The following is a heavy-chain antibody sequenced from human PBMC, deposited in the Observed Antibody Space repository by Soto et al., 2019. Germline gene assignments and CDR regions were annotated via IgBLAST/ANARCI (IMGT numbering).Heavy chain of an antibody. CDR2: IIPIFGTA. D-gene: IGHD4-4*01. Sequence: QVQLVQSGAEVKKPGSSVKVSCKASGCTFSSYAISWVRQAPGQGLEWMGGIIPIFGTANYAQKFQGRVTITADESTRTADMELSSLRSEDTAVYYWASAMTTVADYYYYGMDVWGQGSTVTVSS. V-gene: IGHV1-69*12. CDR1: GCTFSSYA. J-gene: IGHJ6*02. CDR3: ASAMTTVADYYYYGMDV.